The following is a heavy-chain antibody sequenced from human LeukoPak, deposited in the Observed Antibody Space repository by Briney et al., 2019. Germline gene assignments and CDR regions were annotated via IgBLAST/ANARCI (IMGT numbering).Heavy chain of an antibody. CDR3: ARDALRYYYGSGSFPLC. CDR1: GFTFSGYG. CDR2: IWYDGSNK. V-gene: IGHV3-33*01. Sequence: GGSLRLSCAASGFTFSGYGMHWVRQAPGKGLEWVAVIWYDGSNKYYADSVKGRFTISRDNSKNTLYLQMNSLRAEDTAVYYCARDALRYYYGSGSFPLCWGQGTLVTVSS. J-gene: IGHJ4*02. D-gene: IGHD3-10*01.